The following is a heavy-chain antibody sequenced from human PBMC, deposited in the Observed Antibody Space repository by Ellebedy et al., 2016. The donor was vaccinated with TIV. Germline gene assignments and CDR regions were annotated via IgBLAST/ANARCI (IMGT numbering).Heavy chain of an antibody. CDR1: GYSFTAYY. Sequence: AASVKVSCKASGYSFTAYYIHWVRQAPGQGLEWMGSFIPIFATTSYAQKFQGRVTISADVSTTTAYMELRSLRSEDTAVYYCARGVSHDVLTGQHFYYFGIDVWGQGTTVTVSS. V-gene: IGHV1-69*13. J-gene: IGHJ6*02. CDR2: FIPIFATT. CDR3: ARGVSHDVLTGQHFYYFGIDV. D-gene: IGHD3-9*01.